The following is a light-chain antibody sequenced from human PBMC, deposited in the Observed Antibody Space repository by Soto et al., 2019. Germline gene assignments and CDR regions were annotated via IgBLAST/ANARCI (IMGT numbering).Light chain of an antibody. CDR3: SSYTSSSTPYV. CDR2: DVS. Sequence: QSALTQPASVSGSPGQSITLSCTGTSSDVGAYDYLSWYQQHPGKAPKLIIYDVSNRPSGVSNRFSGSKSGNTASLTISGLQAEDEADYFCSSYTSSSTPYVFGTGTKLTVL. V-gene: IGLV2-14*01. CDR1: SSDVGAYDY. J-gene: IGLJ1*01.